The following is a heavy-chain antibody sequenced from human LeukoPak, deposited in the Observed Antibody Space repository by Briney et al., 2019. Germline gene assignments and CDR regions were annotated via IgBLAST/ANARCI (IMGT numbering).Heavy chain of an antibody. CDR1: GFTFSSYG. Sequence: SGGSLRLSFAASGFTFSSYGMHWVRQAPGKGLEWVAVISYDGSNKYYADSVKGRFTISRDNSKNTLYLQMNSLRAEDTAVYYCAKDMEQQAFDIWGQGTMVTVSS. J-gene: IGHJ3*02. CDR3: AKDMEQQAFDI. CDR2: ISYDGSNK. V-gene: IGHV3-30*18. D-gene: IGHD6-13*01.